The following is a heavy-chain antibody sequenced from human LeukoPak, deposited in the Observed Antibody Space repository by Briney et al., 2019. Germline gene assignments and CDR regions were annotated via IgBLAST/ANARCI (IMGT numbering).Heavy chain of an antibody. CDR3: ASRDGYNFGFDY. V-gene: IGHV3-30-3*01. D-gene: IGHD5-24*01. Sequence: AGGSLRPSCAASGFTFSSYAMHWVRQAPGKGLEWVAVISYDGSNKYYADSVKGRFTISRDNSKNTLYLQMNSLRAEDTAVYYCASRDGYNFGFDYWGQGTLVTVSS. CDR1: GFTFSSYA. CDR2: ISYDGSNK. J-gene: IGHJ4*02.